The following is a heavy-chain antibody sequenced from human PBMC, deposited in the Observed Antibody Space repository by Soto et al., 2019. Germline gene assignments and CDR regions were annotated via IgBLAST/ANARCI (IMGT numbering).Heavy chain of an antibody. CDR2: ITGSGGST. J-gene: IGHJ4*02. CDR1: GFTFSTYA. CDR3: AKDRYGDYGRIEY. D-gene: IGHD4-17*01. V-gene: IGHV3-23*01. Sequence: EVQLLESGGGLVQPGGSLRLSCAASGFTFSTYAMIWVRQAPGKGLEWVSVITGSGGSTYYADSVKGRSTISRDTSRNALFMKMNSLRAVDTAVYYCAKDRYGDYGRIEYWGQGTMVTVSS.